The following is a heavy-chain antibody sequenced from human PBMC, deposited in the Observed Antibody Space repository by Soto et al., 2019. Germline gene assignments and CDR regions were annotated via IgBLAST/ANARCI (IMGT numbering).Heavy chain of an antibody. D-gene: IGHD2-21*02. V-gene: IGHV1-8*01. CDR3: ARGRIVVVTADGMDV. CDR1: GYTFTSYD. Sequence: ASVKVSCKASGYTFTSYDINWVRQATGQGLEWMGWMNPNSGNTGYAQKFQGRVTMTRNTSISTAYMELGSLRSEDTAVYYCARGRIVVVTADGMDVWGQGTTVTVSS. CDR2: MNPNSGNT. J-gene: IGHJ6*02.